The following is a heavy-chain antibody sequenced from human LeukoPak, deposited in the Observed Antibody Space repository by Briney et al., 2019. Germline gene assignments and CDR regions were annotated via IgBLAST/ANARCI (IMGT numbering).Heavy chain of an antibody. CDR1: GGSISSYY. Sequence: SETLSLTCTVSGGSISSYYWNWIRQPPGKGLEWIGYIYYSGSTNYNPSLKSRVTISVDTSKNQFSLKLSSVTAADTAVYYCARGTYMYCSGGSCYSGSMPFDYWGQGTLVTVSS. CDR2: IYYSGST. J-gene: IGHJ4*02. D-gene: IGHD2-15*01. CDR3: ARGTYMYCSGGSCYSGSMPFDY. V-gene: IGHV4-59*01.